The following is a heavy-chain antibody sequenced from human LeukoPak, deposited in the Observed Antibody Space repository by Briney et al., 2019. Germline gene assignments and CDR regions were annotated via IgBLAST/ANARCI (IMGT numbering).Heavy chain of an antibody. CDR3: ARATDYYYYYMDV. CDR1: GFIFRSYE. CDR2: ISSSGSTI. D-gene: IGHD1-26*01. Sequence: PGGSLRLSCAASGFIFRSYEMNWVRQAPGKGLEWVSYISSSGSTIYYADSVKGRFTISRDNAKNSLYLQMNSLRAEDTAVYYCARATDYYYYYMDVWGKGTTVTISS. J-gene: IGHJ6*03. V-gene: IGHV3-48*03.